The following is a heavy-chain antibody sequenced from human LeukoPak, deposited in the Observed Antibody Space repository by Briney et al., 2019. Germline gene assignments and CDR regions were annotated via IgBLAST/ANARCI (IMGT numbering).Heavy chain of an antibody. D-gene: IGHD3-22*01. CDR3: ARDNYDSTGGSDI. Sequence: LSLTCAVSGASISGNYWSWLRQAPGKGLEWVSYISSSGSTIYYADSVKGRFTISRDNAKNSLYLQMNSLRAEDTAVYYCARDNYDSTGGSDIWGQGTMVTVSS. CDR2: ISSSGSTI. CDR1: GASISGNY. J-gene: IGHJ3*02. V-gene: IGHV3-11*01.